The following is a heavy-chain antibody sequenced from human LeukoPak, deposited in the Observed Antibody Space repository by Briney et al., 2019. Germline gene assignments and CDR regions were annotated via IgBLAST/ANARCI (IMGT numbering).Heavy chain of an antibody. CDR1: GFTFNSYW. V-gene: IGHV3-74*01. J-gene: IGHJ5*02. CDR3: AVGPAAIHNWFDP. CDR2: INTDGSST. Sequence: QTGGSLRLSCAASGFTFNSYWMHWVRQAPGKGLVWVSRINTDGSSTSYADSVKGRFTIPRDNAKNTLYLQMNSLRAEDTAVYYCAVGPAAIHNWFDPWAREPWSPSPQ. D-gene: IGHD2-2*01.